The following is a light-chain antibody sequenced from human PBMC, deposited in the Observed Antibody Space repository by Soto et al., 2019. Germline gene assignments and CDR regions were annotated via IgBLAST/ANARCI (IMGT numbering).Light chain of an antibody. CDR3: QQSYTTPQSWT. J-gene: IGKJ1*01. CDR1: QSISTF. CDR2: AAS. Sequence: DIQMTQSPSSLSVSVGDRVTITCRASQSISTFLNWYQQKPGKAPKLLIYAASTLQSGVPSGFSGSGSGTDFALTISSLQPEDFATYFCQQSYTTPQSWTFGQGTKVEIK. V-gene: IGKV1-39*01.